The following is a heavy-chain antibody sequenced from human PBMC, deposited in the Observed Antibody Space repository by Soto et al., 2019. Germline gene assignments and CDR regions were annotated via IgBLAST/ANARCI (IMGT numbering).Heavy chain of an antibody. V-gene: IGHV4-59*01. J-gene: IGHJ6*03. CDR2: IYYSGST. Sequence: PSETLSLTCTVSGGSISSYYWSWIRQPPGKGLEWIGYIYYSGSTNYNPSLKSRVTISVDTSKNQFSLKLSSVTAADTAVYYCARGKIGGTLELPRSTLTHKKKPEGYYMDGWGKGTTVTVSS. D-gene: IGHD1-7*01. CDR3: ARGKIGGTLELPRSTLTHKKKPEGYYMDG. CDR1: GGSISSYY.